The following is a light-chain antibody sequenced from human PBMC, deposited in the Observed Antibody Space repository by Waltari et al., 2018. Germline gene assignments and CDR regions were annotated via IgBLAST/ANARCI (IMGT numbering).Light chain of an antibody. V-gene: IGLV2-23*01. CDR3: CSYTGSSTSYG. CDR1: SPDIASYNL. Sequence: QSALTQPASVSGSPGQSITISCTGASPDIASYNLVSWYQHHPAKAPKLMLYEAVKRPSGVSNRFSGAKSGTTASLIISGLQADDEADYYCCSYTGSSTSYGCGSGTKVTVL. J-gene: IGLJ1*01. CDR2: EAV.